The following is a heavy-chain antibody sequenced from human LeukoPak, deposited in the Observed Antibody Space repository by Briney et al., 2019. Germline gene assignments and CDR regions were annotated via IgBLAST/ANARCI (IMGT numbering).Heavy chain of an antibody. D-gene: IGHD6-19*01. V-gene: IGHV3-23*01. CDR2: AAASGRT. CDR3: AREIYGTRGWYSADY. Sequence: GGSLRLSCVTSGFTFNNYAMTWVRQAPGKGLEWVSAAAASGRTYNADSVKGRFTISRDDSRNTVYLQMDSLRAEDTAVYYCAREIYGTRGWYSADYWGQGALVTVSS. J-gene: IGHJ4*02. CDR1: GFTFNNYA.